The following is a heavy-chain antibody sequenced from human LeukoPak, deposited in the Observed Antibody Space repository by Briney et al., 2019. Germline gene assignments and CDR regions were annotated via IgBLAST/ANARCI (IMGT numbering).Heavy chain of an antibody. CDR3: ARDGLGDSSGYFFSNYFDY. CDR2: IYSDNT. J-gene: IGHJ4*02. V-gene: IGHV3-53*01. D-gene: IGHD3-22*01. Sequence: GGSLRLSCTVSGFTVSSNSMSWVRQAPGKGLEWVSFIYSDNTHYSDSVKGRFTISRDNSKNTLYLQMNSLRAEDTAFYYCARDGLGDSSGYFFSNYFDYWGQGTLVTVSS. CDR1: GFTVSSNS.